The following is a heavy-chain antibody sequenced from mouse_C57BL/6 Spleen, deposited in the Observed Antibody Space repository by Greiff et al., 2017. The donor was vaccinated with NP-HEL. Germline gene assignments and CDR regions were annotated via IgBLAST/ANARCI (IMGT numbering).Heavy chain of an antibody. D-gene: IGHD2-5*01. J-gene: IGHJ2*01. V-gene: IGHV1-18*01. CDR3: ARKDYYSNLDY. Sequence: EVPLQQSGPELVKPGASVKIPCKASGYTFTDYNMDWVKQSHGKSLEWIGDINPNNGGTIDNQKFKGKATLTVDKSSSTDYLELRSLTSEDVAVYYCARKDYYSNLDYWGQSTTLTVSS. CDR2: INPNNGGT. CDR1: GYTFTDYN.